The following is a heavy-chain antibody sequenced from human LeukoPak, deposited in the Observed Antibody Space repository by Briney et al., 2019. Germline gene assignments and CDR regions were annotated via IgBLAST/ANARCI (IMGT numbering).Heavy chain of an antibody. CDR2: IIPILGIA. CDR3: ARSGYYYGSGSYYKLTEG. Sequence: GASVKVSCKASGGTFSSYAISWVRQAPGQGLEWMGRIIPILGIANYAQKFQGRVTITADKSTSTAYMELSSLRSEDTAVYYCARSGYYYGSGSYYKLTEGWGQGTLVTVSS. D-gene: IGHD3-10*01. CDR1: GGTFSSYA. J-gene: IGHJ4*02. V-gene: IGHV1-69*04.